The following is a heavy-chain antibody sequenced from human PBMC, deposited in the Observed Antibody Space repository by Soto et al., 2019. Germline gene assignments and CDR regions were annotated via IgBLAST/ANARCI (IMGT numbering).Heavy chain of an antibody. CDR3: AKDPVLGYCSGGSCYSID. Sequence: EVQLLESGGGLVQPGGSLRLSCAASGFTFSSYAMSWVRQAPGKGLEWVSAISGSGGSTYYADSVKGRFTISRDNAKNTLYLQRNSLRAEDTAVYYCAKDPVLGYCSGGSCYSIDWGQGTLVIVSS. CDR2: ISGSGGST. D-gene: IGHD2-15*01. CDR1: GFTFSSYA. V-gene: IGHV3-23*01. J-gene: IGHJ4*02.